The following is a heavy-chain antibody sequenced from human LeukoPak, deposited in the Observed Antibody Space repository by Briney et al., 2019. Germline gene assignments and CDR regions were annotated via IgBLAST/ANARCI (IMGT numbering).Heavy chain of an antibody. V-gene: IGHV3-21*04. CDR2: ISSSSSYI. Sequence: GGSLRLSCAASGFTFDDYGMNWVRQAPGKGLEWVSSISSSSSYIYYADSVKGRFTISRDNAKNSLYLQMNSLRAEDTAVYYCANNYYDSSGYYSYYYYYMDVWGKGTTVTISS. CDR3: ANNYYDSSGYYSYYYYYMDV. CDR1: GFTFDDYG. J-gene: IGHJ6*03. D-gene: IGHD3-22*01.